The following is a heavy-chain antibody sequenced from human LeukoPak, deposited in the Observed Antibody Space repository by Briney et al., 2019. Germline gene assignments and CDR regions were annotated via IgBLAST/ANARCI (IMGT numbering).Heavy chain of an antibody. Sequence: SETLSLTCTVSGGSISSGGYYWSWIRQPPGKGLEWIGYIYHSGSTYYNPSLKSRVTISVDRSKNQFSLKLSSVTAADTAVYYCARERLLARYFDLWGRGTLVTVSS. CDR1: GGSISSGGYY. V-gene: IGHV4-30-2*01. CDR3: ARERLLARYFDL. CDR2: IYHSGST. D-gene: IGHD3-3*01. J-gene: IGHJ2*01.